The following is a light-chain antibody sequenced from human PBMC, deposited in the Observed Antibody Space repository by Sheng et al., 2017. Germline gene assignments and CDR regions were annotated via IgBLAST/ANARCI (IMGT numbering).Light chain of an antibody. J-gene: IGKJ5*01. V-gene: IGKV1-39*01. CDR2: ATF. CDR3: QQSYSMSIT. CDR1: RSINSY. Sequence: DIQMTQSPSSLSASVGDRVTITCRASRSINSYLNWYQQKPGKAPKLLIYATFNLQSGVPSRFSGSGSGTEFTLAISSLQPEDFATYYCQQSYSMSITFGQGTTTGDET.